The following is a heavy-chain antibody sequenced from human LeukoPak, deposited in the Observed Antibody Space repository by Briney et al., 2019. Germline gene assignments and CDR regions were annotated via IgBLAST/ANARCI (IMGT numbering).Heavy chain of an antibody. V-gene: IGHV4-34*01. J-gene: IGHJ4*02. CDR2: INHSGST. Sequence: PSETLSLTCAVYGGSFSGYYWSWIRKPPGKGLEWIGEINHSGSTNYNPSLKSRVTISVDTSKNQSSLKLSSVTAADTAVYYCARGLYNCTNGVCYFDCWGQGTLVTVSS. CDR3: ARGLYNCTNGVCYFDC. D-gene: IGHD2-8*01. CDR1: GGSFSGYY.